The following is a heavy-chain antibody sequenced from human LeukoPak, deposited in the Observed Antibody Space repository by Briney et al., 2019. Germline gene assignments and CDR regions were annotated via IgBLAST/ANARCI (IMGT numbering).Heavy chain of an antibody. CDR2: ISAYNGNT. J-gene: IGHJ5*02. CDR1: GYTFTSYG. CDR3: ARDRGSSSWYVWFDP. D-gene: IGHD6-13*01. Sequence: ASVKVSCKASGYTFTSYGISWVRQAPGQGLEWMGWISAYNGNTNYAQKLQGRVTMTTDTSTSTAYMELRSLRSDDTAVYYCARDRGSSSWYVWFDPWGQGTLVTVSS. V-gene: IGHV1-18*01.